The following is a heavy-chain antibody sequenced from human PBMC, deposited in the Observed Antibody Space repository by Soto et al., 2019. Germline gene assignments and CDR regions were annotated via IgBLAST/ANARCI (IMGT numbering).Heavy chain of an antibody. V-gene: IGHV3-33*01. Sequence: QVQLVESGGGVVQPGRSLRLSCAASGFTFRDHAMHWVRQAPGKGREWLAIIWNDGSNKFYAGSVQGRFTISRDNSKNTVYLQMNTLSAEDTAVYYCARALFPVVDIYAMDVWGQGTTVTVSS. D-gene: IGHD5-12*01. CDR1: GFTFRDHA. CDR2: IWNDGSNK. CDR3: ARALFPVVDIYAMDV. J-gene: IGHJ6*02.